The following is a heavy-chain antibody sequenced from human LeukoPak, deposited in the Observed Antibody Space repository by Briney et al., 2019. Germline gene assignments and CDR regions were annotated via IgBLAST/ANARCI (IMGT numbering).Heavy chain of an antibody. Sequence: GGSLRLSCAASGFTFDDYAMHWVRQAPGKGLEWVSGISWNSGSIGYADSVKGRFTISRDNSKNTLYLQMNSLRAEDTAVYYCARGTTGYSSGWYGGYFDYWGQGTLVTVSS. CDR1: GFTFDDYA. CDR2: ISWNSGSI. J-gene: IGHJ4*02. CDR3: ARGTTGYSSGWYGGYFDY. D-gene: IGHD6-19*01. V-gene: IGHV3-9*01.